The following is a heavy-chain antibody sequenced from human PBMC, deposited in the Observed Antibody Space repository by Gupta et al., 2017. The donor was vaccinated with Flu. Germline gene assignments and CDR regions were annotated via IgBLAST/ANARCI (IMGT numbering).Heavy chain of an antibody. D-gene: IGHD1-1*01. J-gene: IGHJ4*02. V-gene: IGHV1-2*02. Sequence: PGQGLEWMGGTNPRNGGTNYAQKFQGRVTMTRDTSISAAYMELKRLTSDDTAVYYCARAMEVASATFRFYFDYWGQGTLVTVSS. CDR3: ARAMEVASATFRFYFDY. CDR2: TNPRNGGT.